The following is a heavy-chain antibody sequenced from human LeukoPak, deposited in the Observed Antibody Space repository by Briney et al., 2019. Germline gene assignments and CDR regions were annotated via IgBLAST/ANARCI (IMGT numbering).Heavy chain of an antibody. CDR3: ARSVVGATTSLDY. CDR1: GGTFSSYA. V-gene: IGHV1-69*04. D-gene: IGHD1-26*01. CDR2: IIPILGIA. Sequence: GASVKVSCKASGGTFSSYAISWVRQAPGQGXEWMGRIIPILGIANYAQKFQGRVTITADKSTSTAYMELSSLRSEDTAVYYCARSVVGATTSLDYWGQGTLVTVSS. J-gene: IGHJ4*02.